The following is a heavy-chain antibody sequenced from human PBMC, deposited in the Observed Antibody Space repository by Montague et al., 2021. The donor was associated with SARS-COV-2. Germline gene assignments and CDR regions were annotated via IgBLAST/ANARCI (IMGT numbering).Heavy chain of an antibody. Sequence: PALVKPTQTLTLTCTFSGFSLSTSGVGVGWIRQPPGRALEWLALIDWDDDKCYSPSLKSRLTITKDTSKNQVVLTMTNTDPVDTATYFCAHKERGFWNGAFDYWGQGTLVTVSS. J-gene: IGHJ4*02. V-gene: IGHV2-5*02. CDR2: IDWDDDK. CDR1: GFSLSTSGVG. D-gene: IGHD3-3*01. CDR3: AHKERGFWNGAFDY.